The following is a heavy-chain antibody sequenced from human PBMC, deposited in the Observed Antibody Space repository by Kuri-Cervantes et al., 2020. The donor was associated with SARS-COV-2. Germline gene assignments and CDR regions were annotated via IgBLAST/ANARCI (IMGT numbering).Heavy chain of an antibody. CDR2: IYYSGST. V-gene: IGHV4-39*07. CDR3: ARVTGSSSWYDSRPNHNWFDP. D-gene: IGHD6-13*01. CDR1: RGSISSSSYY. J-gene: IGHJ5*02. Sequence: SETLSLTCIVSRGSISSSSYYSGWIRQPPGKGLEWIGSIYYSGSTYYNPSLKSRVTISVDTSKNQFSLKLSSVTAADTAVYYCARVTGSSSWYDSRPNHNWFDPWGQGTLVTVSS.